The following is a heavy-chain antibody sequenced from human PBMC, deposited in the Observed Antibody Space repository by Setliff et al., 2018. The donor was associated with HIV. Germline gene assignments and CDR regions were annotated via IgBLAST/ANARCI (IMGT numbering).Heavy chain of an antibody. CDR2: ISSGGSFI. V-gene: IGHV3-21*04. D-gene: IGHD1-1*01. Sequence: GGSLRLSCAASGFSFDDYSMNWVRQAPGKGLEWVSCISSGGSFIYYADSVKGRFTISRDNAKNTLYLQMNSLRAEDTAVYYCAGTTGVAFDIWGQGTMVTVSS. J-gene: IGHJ3*02. CDR1: GFSFDDYS. CDR3: AGTTGVAFDI.